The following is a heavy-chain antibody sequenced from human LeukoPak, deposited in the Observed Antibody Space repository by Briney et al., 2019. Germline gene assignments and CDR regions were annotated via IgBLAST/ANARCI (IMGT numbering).Heavy chain of an antibody. D-gene: IGHD6-19*01. Sequence: PSETLSLTCTVSGVSISSYYWSWIRQPPGKGLEWIGYIYYSGSTNYNPSLKSRVTISVDTSKNQFSLKLSSVTAADTAVYYCASFIAVAGFDYWGQGTLVTVSS. V-gene: IGHV4-59*01. CDR2: IYYSGST. J-gene: IGHJ4*02. CDR1: GVSISSYY. CDR3: ASFIAVAGFDY.